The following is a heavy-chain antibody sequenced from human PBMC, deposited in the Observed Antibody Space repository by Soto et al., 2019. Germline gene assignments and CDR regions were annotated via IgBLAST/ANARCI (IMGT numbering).Heavy chain of an antibody. D-gene: IGHD2-15*01. J-gene: IGHJ6*02. CDR2: IYYSGST. Sequence: QVQLQESGPGLVKPSQTLSLTCTVSGGSISSGDYYWSWIRQPPGKGLEWIGYIYYSGSTYYNPSLTGRVTISVDTSKNQFSLKLSSVTAADTAVYYCARDEVVVAAIDGGYYYGMDVWGQGTTVTVSS. CDR3: ARDEVVVAAIDGGYYYGMDV. CDR1: GGSISSGDYY. V-gene: IGHV4-30-4*01.